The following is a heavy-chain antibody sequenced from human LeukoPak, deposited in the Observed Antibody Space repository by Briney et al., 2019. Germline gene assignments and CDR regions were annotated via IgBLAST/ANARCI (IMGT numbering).Heavy chain of an antibody. D-gene: IGHD3-22*01. CDR3: ARGVRYDNSGHYYSWSEGY. CDR1: GFTFNKYA. V-gene: IGHV3-30-3*01. J-gene: IGHJ4*02. CDR2: ISYDGSNK. Sequence: GGSLRLSCAASGFTFNKYAMHWVRQAPGKGLEWVAIISYDGSNKYYADSVKGRFTISRDNSKNTLYVEMHSLRAEDTAVYYCARGVRYDNSGHYYSWSEGYWGQGTLVTVSS.